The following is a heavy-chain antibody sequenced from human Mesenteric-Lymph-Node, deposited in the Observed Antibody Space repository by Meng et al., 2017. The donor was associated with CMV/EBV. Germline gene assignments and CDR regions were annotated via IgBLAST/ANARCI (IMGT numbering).Heavy chain of an antibody. Sequence: GGSLRLSCAASGFTFSNYWMSWVRQAPGKGLEWVANIKQDGSENYYVDSVKGRFTISRDNAKNSLYLQMNSLRAEDTALYYCAKDANGYYDSSGAAGPNDAFDIWGQGTMVTVSS. CDR2: IKQDGSEN. CDR3: AKDANGYYDSSGAAGPNDAFDI. D-gene: IGHD3-22*01. V-gene: IGHV3-7*03. CDR1: GFTFSNYW. J-gene: IGHJ3*02.